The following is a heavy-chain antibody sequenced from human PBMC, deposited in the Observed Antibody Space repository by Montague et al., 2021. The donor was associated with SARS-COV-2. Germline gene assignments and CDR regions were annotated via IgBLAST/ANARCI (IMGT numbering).Heavy chain of an antibody. CDR1: GGSLSGSY. Sequence: SETLSLTCAVDGGSLSGSYWSWIRQAPGKGLEWIGEIDQSRSTNYNPSLTGRVTMSLDKSKNLFSLNLGSVTAADTAVYFCAKGGETHYFDSPRRWFDPWGQGALVIVSS. CDR3: AKGGETHYFDSPRRWFDP. D-gene: IGHD3-9*01. V-gene: IGHV4-34*01. CDR2: IDQSRST. J-gene: IGHJ5*02.